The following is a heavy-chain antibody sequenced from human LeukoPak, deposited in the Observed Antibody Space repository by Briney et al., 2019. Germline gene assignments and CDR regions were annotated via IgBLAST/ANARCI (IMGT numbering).Heavy chain of an antibody. D-gene: IGHD3-22*01. Sequence: PSETLSPTCTVSGGSISSYYWSWIRQPAGKGLEWIGRIYTSGSTNYNPSLKSRVTMSVDTSKNQFSLKLSSVTAADTAVYYCARDPDYYDSSGHDYWGQGTLVTVSS. CDR3: ARDPDYYDSSGHDY. V-gene: IGHV4-4*07. CDR1: GGSISSYY. J-gene: IGHJ4*02. CDR2: IYTSGST.